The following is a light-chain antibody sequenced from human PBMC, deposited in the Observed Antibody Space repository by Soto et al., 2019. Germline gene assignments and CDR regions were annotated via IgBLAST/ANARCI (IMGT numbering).Light chain of an antibody. CDR1: TGAVTSNHH. Sequence: QTVVTQEPSLTVSPGVTVTLTCGSSTGAVTSNHHPYWFQQKAGQAPRTLIYDTSNKHSWTPARFSVSLLGDKAALTLSGAQPEDEAQYYCLLSYNAARVFGGGTKLTVL. J-gene: IGLJ2*01. CDR2: DTS. CDR3: LLSYNAARV. V-gene: IGLV7-46*01.